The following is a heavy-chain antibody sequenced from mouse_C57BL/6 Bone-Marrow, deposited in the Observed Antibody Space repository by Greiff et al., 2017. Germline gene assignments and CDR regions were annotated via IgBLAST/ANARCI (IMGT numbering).Heavy chain of an antibody. CDR2: IYPRSGNT. CDR3: AKEVF. Sequence: QVQLQPSGAELARPGASVKLSCKASGYTFTSYGISWVKQRTGQGLEWIGEIYPRSGNTYYNEKFKGKATLTADKSSSTAYMELRSLTSEDSAVYFCAKEVFWGQGTTLTVSS. J-gene: IGHJ2*01. CDR1: GYTFTSYG. V-gene: IGHV1-81*01.